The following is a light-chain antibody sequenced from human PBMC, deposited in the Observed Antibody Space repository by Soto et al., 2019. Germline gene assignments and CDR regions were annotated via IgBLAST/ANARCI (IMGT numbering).Light chain of an antibody. CDR3: QQSYSHPRT. V-gene: IGKV1-39*01. Sequence: DIQMTQSPSSLSASVGDKVTITCRASQSISSSLNWYQQKTGKAPKILIYGASSLQSRVPSRFSGSGSGTDCTLTISSLQTEDFETYYCQQSYSHPRTFGQGTKVDIK. J-gene: IGKJ1*01. CDR2: GAS. CDR1: QSISSS.